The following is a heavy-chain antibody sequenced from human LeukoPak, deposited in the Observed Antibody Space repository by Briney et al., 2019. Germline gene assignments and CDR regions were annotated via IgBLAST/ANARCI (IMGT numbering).Heavy chain of an antibody. CDR1: GFTVSSNY. J-gene: IGHJ4*02. Sequence: GGSLRLSCAASGFTVSSNYMSWVRQAPGKGLEWVSVIYSGGSTYYADSVKGRFTISRDNSKNTLYLQMNSLRAEDTAVYYCARDPYGDYGNDYWGQGTLVTVSS. D-gene: IGHD4-17*01. CDR3: ARDPYGDYGNDY. CDR2: IYSGGST. V-gene: IGHV3-53*01.